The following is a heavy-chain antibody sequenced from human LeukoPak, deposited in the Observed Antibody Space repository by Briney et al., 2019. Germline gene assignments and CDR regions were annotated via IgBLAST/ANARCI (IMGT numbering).Heavy chain of an antibody. CDR3: VRDRGTYRPIDY. CDR2: INWNGGST. CDR1: GFTFDDYG. D-gene: IGHD1-26*01. J-gene: IGHJ4*02. V-gene: IGHV3-20*04. Sequence: GGSLRLPCAASGFTFDDYGMSWVRQAPGKGLEWVSGINWNGGSTGYADSVKGRFTISRDNAQNSLYLQMNSLRAEDTAIYYCVRDRGTYRPIDYWGQGTLVTVSS.